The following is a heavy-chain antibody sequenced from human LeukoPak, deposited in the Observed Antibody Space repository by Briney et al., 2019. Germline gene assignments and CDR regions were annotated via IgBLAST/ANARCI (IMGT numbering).Heavy chain of an antibody. CDR3: ARDQWLVFKLYYFDY. CDR1: GYTFTSYG. J-gene: IGHJ4*02. CDR2: ISAYNGNT. V-gene: IGHV1-18*01. Sequence: ASVKVSCKASGYTFTSYGISWVRQAPGQGLEWMGWISAYNGNTNYAQKLQGRVTMTTDTSTSTAYTELRSLRSDDTAVYYCARDQWLVFKLYYFDYWGQGTLVTVSS. D-gene: IGHD6-19*01.